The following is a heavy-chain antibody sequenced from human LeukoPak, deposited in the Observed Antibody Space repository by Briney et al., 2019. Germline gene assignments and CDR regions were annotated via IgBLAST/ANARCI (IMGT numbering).Heavy chain of an antibody. CDR3: ARDPLLDYGDSRDY. V-gene: IGHV1-2*06. CDR1: GYTFTGYY. CDR2: INPNSGGT. Sequence: ASVKVSCKASGYTFTGYYMHWVRQAPGQGLEWMGRINPNSGGTNYAQKFQGRVTMTRDTSISTAYMELSRLRSDDTAVYYCARDPLLDYGDSRDYWGQGTLVTVSS. D-gene: IGHD4-17*01. J-gene: IGHJ4*02.